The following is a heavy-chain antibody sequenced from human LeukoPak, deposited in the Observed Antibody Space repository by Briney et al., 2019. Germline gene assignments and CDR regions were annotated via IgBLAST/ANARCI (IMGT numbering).Heavy chain of an antibody. J-gene: IGHJ6*02. CDR3: ASRPATGTTSRAYYYGMDV. CDR1: GFTFSSYS. CDR2: ISSSSSYI. V-gene: IGHV3-21*01. Sequence: PGGSLRLSCAASGFTFSSYSMNWVRQAPGKGLEWVSSISSSSSYIYYADSVKGRFTISRDNAKNSLYLQMNSLRAEDTAVYYCASRPATGTTSRAYYYGMDVWGQGTTVTVSS. D-gene: IGHD1-1*01.